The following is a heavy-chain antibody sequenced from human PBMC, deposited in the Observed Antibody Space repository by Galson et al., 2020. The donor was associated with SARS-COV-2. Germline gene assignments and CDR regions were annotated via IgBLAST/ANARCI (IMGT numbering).Heavy chain of an antibody. CDR3: ARDLMRWRGARSYYFGMDV. J-gene: IGHJ6*01. V-gene: IGHV4-39*07. CDR2: VYYTGTT. Sequence: ASETLSLTCSVSGGDIFISSNYCAWVRQAPGKGLEWIASVYYTGTTYFNPSLKSRVTISADRSRNQFYLQLTSVTAADTAVYYCARDLMRWRGARSYYFGMDVWGPGAQVTVS. CDR1: GGDIFISSNY. D-gene: IGHD3-10*01.